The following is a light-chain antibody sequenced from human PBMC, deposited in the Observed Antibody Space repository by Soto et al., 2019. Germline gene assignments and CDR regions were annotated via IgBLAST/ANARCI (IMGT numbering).Light chain of an antibody. CDR3: QQYGTSTGT. CDR2: DAS. CDR1: QSVSSNY. J-gene: IGKJ1*01. V-gene: IGKV3-20*01. Sequence: EIVLTQSPGTLSLSPGEGATLSCRASQSVSSNYLAWYQQKPGQAPRLLIYDASSRAPGIPDRFSGSGSGTDFALTISRLEPEDFAVYYCQQYGTSTGTFGQGPKVDIK.